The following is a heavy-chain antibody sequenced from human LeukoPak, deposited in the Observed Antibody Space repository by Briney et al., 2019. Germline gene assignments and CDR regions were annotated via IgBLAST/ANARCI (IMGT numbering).Heavy chain of an antibody. CDR3: ANYPDSYYYDSSGYLY. CDR2: IRYDGSNK. J-gene: IGHJ4*02. V-gene: IGHV3-30*02. CDR1: GFTFSSYS. D-gene: IGHD3-22*01. Sequence: GGSLRLSCAASGFTFSSYSMHWVRQAPGKGLEWVAFIRYDGSNKYYADSVKGRFTISRDNSKNTLYLQMNSLRAEDTAVYYCANYPDSYYYDSSGYLYWGQGTLVTVSS.